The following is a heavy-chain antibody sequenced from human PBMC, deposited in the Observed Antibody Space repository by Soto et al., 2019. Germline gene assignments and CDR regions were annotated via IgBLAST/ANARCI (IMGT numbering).Heavy chain of an antibody. CDR3: ARDLEEIVGASLSFDD. V-gene: IGHV3-33*01. Sequence: QVQLVESGGGVVQPGRSLRLSCAASGFTFSSDGMHWVRQAPGKGLERVAVIWNDASNNYYAYSVKGRFTISRDNSKNTLYLLMNSLRAEDTSVYYCARDLEEIVGASLSFDDWSQGSLVTVSS. CDR1: GFTFSSDG. J-gene: IGHJ4*02. CDR2: IWNDASNN. D-gene: IGHD1-26*01.